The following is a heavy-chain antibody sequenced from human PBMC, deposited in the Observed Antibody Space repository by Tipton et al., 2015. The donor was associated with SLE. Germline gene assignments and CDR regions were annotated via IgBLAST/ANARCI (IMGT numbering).Heavy chain of an antibody. CDR3: ARDGLTIFGVVSLGYMDV. CDR2: IYYSGST. D-gene: IGHD3-3*02. V-gene: IGHV4-31*03. J-gene: IGHJ6*03. Sequence: TLSLTCTVSGGSINSGGYYWSWIRQNPGKGLEWIGYIYYSGSTYYNPSLKSRVTISVDTSKNQFSLKLSSVTAADTAIYYCARDGLTIFGVVSLGYMDVWGKGTTVTVSS. CDR1: GGSINSGGYY.